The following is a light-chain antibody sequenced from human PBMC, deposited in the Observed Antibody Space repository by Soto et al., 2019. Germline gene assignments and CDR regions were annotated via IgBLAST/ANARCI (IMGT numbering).Light chain of an antibody. V-gene: IGKV1-5*03. CDR3: QHYNSYSEP. Sequence: DIQMTQSPSTLSGSVGDRVTITCRASQTISSWLAWYQQKPGKAPKLLIYKASTLKSGVPSRFSGSGSGTEFTLTISSLQPDDFATYYCQHYNSYSEPFGQGPKVHIX. J-gene: IGKJ1*01. CDR1: QTISSW. CDR2: KAS.